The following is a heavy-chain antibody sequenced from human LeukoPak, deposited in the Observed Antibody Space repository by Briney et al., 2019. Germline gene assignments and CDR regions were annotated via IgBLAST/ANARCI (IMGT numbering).Heavy chain of an antibody. CDR1: GFTFSTHW. CDR2: IKQDGSEK. D-gene: IGHD1-26*01. CDR3: ANALGAHYFDS. J-gene: IGHJ4*02. V-gene: IGHV3-7*05. Sequence: GGSLRLSCAAAGFTFSTHWMIWVRQAPGKGLEWVANIKQDGSEKYYVDSVKGRFIISRDNAKNSLYLQMNSQRVEDTAVYYCANALGAHYFDSWGQGTLVTVSS.